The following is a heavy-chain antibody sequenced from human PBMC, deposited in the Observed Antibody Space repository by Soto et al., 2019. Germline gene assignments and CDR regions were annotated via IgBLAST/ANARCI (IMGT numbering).Heavy chain of an antibody. D-gene: IGHD2-2*01. CDR3: ARGHQLLQGGYYYYGMDV. Sequence: PSETLSLTCGVYGGSFSGYYGSWIRQPPGKGLEWIGEINHSGSTNYNPSLNSRVTISVDTSKNQFSLKLSSVTAADTAVYYCARGHQLLQGGYYYYGMDVWGQGTTVTVSS. CDR1: GGSFSGYY. J-gene: IGHJ6*02. V-gene: IGHV4-34*01. CDR2: INHSGST.